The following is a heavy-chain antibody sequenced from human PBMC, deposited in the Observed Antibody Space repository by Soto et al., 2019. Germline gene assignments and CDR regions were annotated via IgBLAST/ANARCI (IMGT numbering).Heavy chain of an antibody. Sequence: QVQLVQSGPELTKPGSSVKVSCKASGDTFNSYVITWVRQAPGQGLEWLGGIITAFGTTSYAQKFQGRLTITADEAATTDHMELSSLTSDDTALYYCTRSYGYTFGGSLDNWGQGTLVTVS. J-gene: IGHJ4*02. V-gene: IGHV1-69*01. CDR3: TRSYGYTFGGSLDN. D-gene: IGHD3-16*01. CDR2: IITAFGTT. CDR1: GDTFNSYV.